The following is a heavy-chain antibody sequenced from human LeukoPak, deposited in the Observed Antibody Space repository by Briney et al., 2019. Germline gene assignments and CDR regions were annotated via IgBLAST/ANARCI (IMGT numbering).Heavy chain of an antibody. J-gene: IGHJ4*02. D-gene: IGHD2-15*01. CDR1: GFTFDAHA. CDR2: ISGNGDSR. CDR3: TKGSGSWVDY. V-gene: IGHV3-9*01. Sequence: PGRSLRLSCAASGFTFDAHAMHWVRHAPGKGLEWVSGISGNGDSRGYADSVKGRFTISRDNAKNSLFLQMNSLRVEDTALYYCTKGSGSWVDYWGQGALVTVSS.